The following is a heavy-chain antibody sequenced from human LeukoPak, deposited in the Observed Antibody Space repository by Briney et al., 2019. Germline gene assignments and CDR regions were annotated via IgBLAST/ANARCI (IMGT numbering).Heavy chain of an antibody. Sequence: GGSLRLSCAASGFSFNTYAMSWVRQAPGKGLEWVSDISTSGGTTNYADSVKGRFTVYRDNSKNTLYLQMNSLRAEDTAVYYCVKESSGGTLNWFDPWGQGTLVTVSS. CDR3: VKESSGGTLNWFDP. V-gene: IGHV3-23*01. CDR1: GFSFNTYA. D-gene: IGHD2-15*01. J-gene: IGHJ5*02. CDR2: ISTSGGTT.